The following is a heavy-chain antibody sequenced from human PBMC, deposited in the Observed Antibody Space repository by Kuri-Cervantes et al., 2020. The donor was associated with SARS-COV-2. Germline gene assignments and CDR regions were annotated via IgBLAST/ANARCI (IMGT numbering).Heavy chain of an antibody. J-gene: IGHJ4*02. D-gene: IGHD4-17*01. V-gene: IGHV1-8*01. CDR3: ARDQGDYGDYSAFDY. CDR1: GYTFTSYD. CDR2: MNPNSGNT. Sequence: GGSLRLSCKASGYTFTSYDINWVRQATGQGLEWMGWMNPNSGNTGYAQKFQGRVTMTRNTSISTAYMELSSLRSEDTAVYYCARDQGDYGDYSAFDYWGQGTLVTVSS.